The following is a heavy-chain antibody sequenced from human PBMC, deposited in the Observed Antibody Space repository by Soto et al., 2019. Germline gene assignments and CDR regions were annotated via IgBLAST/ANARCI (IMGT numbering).Heavy chain of an antibody. CDR3: AARNMVAPY. Sequence: PGGSLRLSCAASGFTVSSNYMSWVRQAPGKGLEWVSLIYSGGTTDYADSVKGRFTISRDNSKNTLYLQMNSLRAEDTAVYYCAARNMVAPYWGQGTLVTVSS. D-gene: IGHD5-12*01. J-gene: IGHJ4*02. V-gene: IGHV3-66*01. CDR1: GFTVSSNY. CDR2: IYSGGTT.